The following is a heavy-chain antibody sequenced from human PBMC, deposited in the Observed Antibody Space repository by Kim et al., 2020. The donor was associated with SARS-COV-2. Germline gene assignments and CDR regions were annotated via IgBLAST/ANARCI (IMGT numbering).Heavy chain of an antibody. J-gene: IGHJ5*01. CDR3: ARNYGSESSYNAPFES. D-gene: IGHD3-10*01. CDR1: GGSVSGYF. CDR2: IYSTGST. V-gene: IGHV4-59*02. Sequence: SETLSLTCTVSGGSVSGYFWSWIRQPPEKALEWIGYIYSTGSTNYNPSLQSRATISLDTSQNQSSLKLTSVTAADTAVYYCARNYGSESSYNAPFESWGQGTLVTVSS.